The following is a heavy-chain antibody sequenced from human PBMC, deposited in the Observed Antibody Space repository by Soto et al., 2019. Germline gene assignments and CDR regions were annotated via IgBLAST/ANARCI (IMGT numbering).Heavy chain of an antibody. Sequence: GGSLRLSCAASGFTFSNAWINWVRQAPGKGLEWVGRVKSKTHGGTTDYAEPVKGRFTISRDDSKNTLFLQMNSLKTEDTAVYYCVRTTVTAYYYYYGMDVWGQGTTVNVSS. V-gene: IGHV3-15*07. D-gene: IGHD4-17*01. CDR1: GFTFSNAW. CDR3: VRTTVTAYYYYYGMDV. CDR2: VKSKTHGGTT. J-gene: IGHJ6*02.